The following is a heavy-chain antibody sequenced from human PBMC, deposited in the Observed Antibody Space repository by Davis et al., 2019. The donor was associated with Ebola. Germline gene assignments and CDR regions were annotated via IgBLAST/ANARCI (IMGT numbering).Heavy chain of an antibody. J-gene: IGHJ4*02. D-gene: IGHD2-21*01. CDR3: AAGAYDVGWSFDY. V-gene: IGHV1-58*01. Sequence: SVKVSCKASGSTFTSSAVHWVRQTRGHHLEWMGWIVVASDNTRYAQDFQDRITLTRDMSTTTAYMELRGLTSEDTAVYYCAAGAYDVGWSFDYWGQGTLVSVSS. CDR1: GSTFTSSA. CDR2: IVVASDNT.